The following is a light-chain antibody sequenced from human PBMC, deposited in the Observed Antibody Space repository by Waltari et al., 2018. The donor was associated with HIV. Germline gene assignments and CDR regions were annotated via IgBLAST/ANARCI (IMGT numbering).Light chain of an antibody. CDR3: CSYAGSSTLGVV. CDR1: RSDVGRYQL. V-gene: IGLV2-23*02. CDR2: EVS. Sequence: QSALTQPASVSGSPGQSITISCTGPRSDVGRYQLPPWYQQPPGNAPKLMIYEVSKRPSGVSNRFSGSKSGNTASLTISGLQAEDGADYYCCSYAGSSTLGVVFGGGTKLTVL. J-gene: IGLJ2*01.